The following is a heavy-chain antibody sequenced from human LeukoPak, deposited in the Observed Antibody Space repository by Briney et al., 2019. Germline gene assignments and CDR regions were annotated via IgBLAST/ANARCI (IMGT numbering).Heavy chain of an antibody. J-gene: IGHJ5*02. V-gene: IGHV3-23*01. CDR2: ISGSGGRT. CDR1: GFTFNSYN. Sequence: TGGSLRLSCVASGFTFNSYNINWVRQAPGKGLEWVATISGSGGRTFHADSVKGRFTISRDNSMNTLFLQMNSLRVDDTAVYYCARDLLPLGGTLGNWFDPCGQGTLVTVSS. D-gene: IGHD1-26*01. CDR3: ARDLLPLGGTLGNWFDP.